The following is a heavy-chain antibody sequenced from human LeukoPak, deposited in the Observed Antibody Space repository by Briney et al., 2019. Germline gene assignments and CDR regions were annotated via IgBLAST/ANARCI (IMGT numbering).Heavy chain of an antibody. Sequence: GASVKVSCKASGYTFTGYYMHWVRQAPGQGLEWMGGIIPIIGTANYAQKFQGRVTITTDESTSTAYMELSSLRSEDTAVYYCARGRSSSSSGEGYYYYYMDVWGKGTTVTVSS. CDR1: GYTFTGYY. CDR3: ARGRSSSSSGEGYYYYYMDV. CDR2: IIPIIGTA. J-gene: IGHJ6*03. V-gene: IGHV1-69*05. D-gene: IGHD6-6*01.